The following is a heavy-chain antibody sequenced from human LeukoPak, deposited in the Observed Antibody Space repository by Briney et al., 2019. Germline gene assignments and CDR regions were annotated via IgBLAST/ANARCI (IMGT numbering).Heavy chain of an antibody. CDR3: ARGTAQGHYYYYYMDV. V-gene: IGHV1-69*05. J-gene: IGHJ6*03. D-gene: IGHD4-17*01. Sequence: ASVKVSCKASGGTFSSYAISWVRQAPGQGLEWMGGIIPIFGTANYAQKFQGRVTITTDESTSIAYMELSSLRSEDTAVYYCARGTAQGHYYYYYMDVWGKGTTVTVSS. CDR2: IIPIFGTA. CDR1: GGTFSSYA.